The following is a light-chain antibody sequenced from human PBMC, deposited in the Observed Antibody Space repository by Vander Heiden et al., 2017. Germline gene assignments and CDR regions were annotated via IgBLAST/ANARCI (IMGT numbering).Light chain of an antibody. Sequence: DIARTQSPDSLAVSLGETGNINCKSSQSVLYRSINKNFLAWYQQKPGQPPKLLISWASTRESGVPDRFSGSGSGTEFTLTISSLQAEDAAVYYCQEYYKTPLFTFGPGTKVEIK. CDR1: QSVLYRSINKNF. V-gene: IGKV4-1*01. J-gene: IGKJ3*01. CDR3: QEYYKTPLFT. CDR2: WAS.